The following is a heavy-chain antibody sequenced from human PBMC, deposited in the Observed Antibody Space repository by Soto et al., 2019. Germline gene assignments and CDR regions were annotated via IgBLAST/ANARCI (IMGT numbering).Heavy chain of an antibody. CDR2: ISNDGTNK. D-gene: IGHD3-10*02. CDR1: GITFSAYA. Sequence: QVQLVESGGGVVQPGTSLRLSCAASGITFSAYAMHWVRQAPGKGLEWVAVISNDGTNKYYADSVKGRFTISRDNSKNTMYLQMNSLRAEDTAVYHCVLFGELLPWGQGTLVTVSS. J-gene: IGHJ5*02. CDR3: VLFGELLP. V-gene: IGHV3-30*03.